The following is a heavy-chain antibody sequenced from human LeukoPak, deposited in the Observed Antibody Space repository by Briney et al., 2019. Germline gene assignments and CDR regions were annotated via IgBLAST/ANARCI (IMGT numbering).Heavy chain of an antibody. J-gene: IGHJ4*02. CDR3: ARRYCSGGSCYPDY. CDR2: XNPNTGGT. D-gene: IGHD2-15*01. CDR1: GYTFIAYY. V-gene: IGHV1-2*02. Sequence: ASVTVSCKASGYTFIAYYVQWVRXAPGQGLEXMXXXNPNTGGTKTAQKFQGRVTMTRDTSITTAYMDLGRLTSDDKAVYYCARRYCSGGSCYPDYWGQGTLVTVSS.